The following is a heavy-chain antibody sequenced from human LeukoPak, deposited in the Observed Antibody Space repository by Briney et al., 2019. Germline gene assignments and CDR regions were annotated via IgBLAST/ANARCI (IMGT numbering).Heavy chain of an antibody. D-gene: IGHD3-22*01. CDR3: ARVLITYDSSGYGAFDI. CDR2: ISYDGSNK. J-gene: IGHJ3*02. Sequence: GGSLRLSCAASGFTFSSYGMHWVRQAPGKGLEWVAVISYDGSNKYYADSVKGRFTISRDNAKNSLYLQMNSLRAEDTAVYYCARVLITYDSSGYGAFDIWGQGTMVTVSS. V-gene: IGHV3-30*03. CDR1: GFTFSSYG.